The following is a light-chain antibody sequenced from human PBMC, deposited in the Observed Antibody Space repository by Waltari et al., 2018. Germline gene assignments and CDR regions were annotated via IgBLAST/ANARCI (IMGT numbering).Light chain of an antibody. Sequence: EIVLTQSPDTLSLSPGETATLSCRASQSVCSYLAWYQQKPCHPPRLLIYDASNRATGVPDRFRGSGSGTDFTLTISSLEAEDFAVYFCQQRSNWTPHTFGQGARLDIK. CDR2: DAS. CDR3: QQRSNWTPHT. V-gene: IGKV3-11*01. CDR1: QSVCSY. J-gene: IGKJ2*01.